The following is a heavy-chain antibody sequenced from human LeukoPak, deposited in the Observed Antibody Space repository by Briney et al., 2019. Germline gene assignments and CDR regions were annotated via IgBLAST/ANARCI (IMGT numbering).Heavy chain of an antibody. Sequence: KPSETLSLTCAVYGGSFSGYYWSWVRQPPGKGLEWLGEINDSGSNNYNPSLKSRVTISVDTSKNQFSLKLSSVTAADTAVYYCARGVAGLNDFWSGYSSYYYYYMDVWGKGTTVTVSS. V-gene: IGHV4-34*01. D-gene: IGHD3-3*01. CDR2: INDSGSN. CDR3: ARGVAGLNDFWSGYSSYYYYYMDV. CDR1: GGSFSGYY. J-gene: IGHJ6*03.